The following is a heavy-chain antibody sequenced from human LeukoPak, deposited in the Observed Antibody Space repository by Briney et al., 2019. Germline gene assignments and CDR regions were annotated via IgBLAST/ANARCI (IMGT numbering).Heavy chain of an antibody. CDR3: ARVSWFPGTSYYYMDV. Sequence: SETLSLTCTVSGGSISSYYWSWLRQPPGKGLEWIGYIQYSGSTSYNPSLKSRVTISVDTSKNQFSLKLSSVTAADTAVYYCARVSWFPGTSYYYMDVWGKGTTVTVSS. D-gene: IGHD1-1*01. CDR2: IQYSGST. V-gene: IGHV4-59*01. J-gene: IGHJ6*03. CDR1: GGSISSYY.